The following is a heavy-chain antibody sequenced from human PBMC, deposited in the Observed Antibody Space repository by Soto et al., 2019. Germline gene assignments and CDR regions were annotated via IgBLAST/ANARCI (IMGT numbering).Heavy chain of an antibody. CDR2: ISNGASSI. Sequence: GGSLRLSCAASGFTFRNYEMNWVRQAPGKGLEWISYISNGASSIEYADSVRGRFTVSRDNAKNLLYLQMTSLRVEDTAVYFCGRVSSASGTFGWLDPWGQGTLVTVSS. CDR3: GRVSSASGTFGWLDP. CDR1: GFTFRNYE. V-gene: IGHV3-48*03. D-gene: IGHD3-10*01. J-gene: IGHJ5*02.